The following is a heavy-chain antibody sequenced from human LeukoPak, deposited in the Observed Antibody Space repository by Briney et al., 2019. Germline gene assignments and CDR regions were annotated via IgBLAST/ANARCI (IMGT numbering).Heavy chain of an antibody. Sequence: GSLRLSCTASGFTFSDHGMHWVRQPPGKGLEWVAIIWYDGSNKTYEDSVKGRFTISRDNSKNTLYLQMNSLRAEDTAVYYCARGVDYYENSGTIDYWGQGTLVTVSS. V-gene: IGHV3-33*01. CDR3: ARGVDYYENSGTIDY. J-gene: IGHJ4*02. CDR1: GFTFSDHG. D-gene: IGHD3-22*01. CDR2: IWYDGSNK.